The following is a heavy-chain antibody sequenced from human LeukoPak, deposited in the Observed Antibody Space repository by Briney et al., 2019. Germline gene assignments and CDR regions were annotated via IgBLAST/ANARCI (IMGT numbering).Heavy chain of an antibody. CDR1: GGTFSSYA. Sequence: ASVKVSCKASGGTFSSYAISWVRQAPGQGLEWMGWISAYNGNTNYAQKLQGRVTMTTDTSTSTAYMELRSLRSDDTAVYYCASLVGAKEKWFDPWGQGTLVTVSS. J-gene: IGHJ5*02. CDR2: ISAYNGNT. V-gene: IGHV1-18*01. D-gene: IGHD1-26*01. CDR3: ASLVGAKEKWFDP.